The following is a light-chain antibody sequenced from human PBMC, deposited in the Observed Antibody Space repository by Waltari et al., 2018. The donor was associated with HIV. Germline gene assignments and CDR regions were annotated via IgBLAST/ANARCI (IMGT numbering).Light chain of an antibody. V-gene: IGLV1-51*01. CDR2: DND. CDR1: RSHIRNNS. CDR3: GTWDSSLSAGV. J-gene: IGLJ2*01. Sequence: QSVLTQPPSVSAAPGQKVTISCSVHRSHIRNNSVSSYQQVPGTAPKLLIYDNDNRPSGIPDRFSASKSGTSATLGITGLQTGDEADYYCGTWDSSLSAGVFGGGTKLTVL.